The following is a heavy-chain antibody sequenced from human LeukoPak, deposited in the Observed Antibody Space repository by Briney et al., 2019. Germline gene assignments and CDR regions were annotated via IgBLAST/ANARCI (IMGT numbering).Heavy chain of an antibody. CDR2: ISYSGGST. CDR3: ARTITGSSDY. V-gene: IGHV3-23*01. J-gene: IGHJ4*02. CDR1: EFTFSSYA. D-gene: IGHD1-20*01. Sequence: GGSLRPSCAASEFTFSSYAMSWVRQAPGKGLEWVSAISYSGGSTYYADSVKGRFTISRDNSKNTLYLQMNSLRAEDTAVYYCARTITGSSDYWGQGTLVTVSS.